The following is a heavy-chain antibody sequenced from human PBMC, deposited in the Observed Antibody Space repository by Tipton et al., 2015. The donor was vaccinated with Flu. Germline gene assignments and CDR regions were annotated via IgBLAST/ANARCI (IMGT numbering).Heavy chain of an antibody. CDR1: GGSITSYY. J-gene: IGHJ4*02. CDR2: IYSSGTA. V-gene: IGHV4-4*07. D-gene: IGHD1-26*01. CDR3: VRESTSRYSGRFQSPD. Sequence: TLSLTCTVSGGSITSYYWNWIRQPAGKGLEWIGRIYSSGTANYNPSLKSRVTMSVDKSKKEISLNLSSVTAADTAVFFCVRESTSRYSGRFQSPDWGQGALVTVTS.